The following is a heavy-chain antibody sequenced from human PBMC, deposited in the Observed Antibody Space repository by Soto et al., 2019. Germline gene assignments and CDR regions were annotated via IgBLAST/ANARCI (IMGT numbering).Heavy chain of an antibody. CDR1: GDSVSSNSAA. V-gene: IGHV6-1*01. CDR3: ARDEDEYLGLNH. CDR2: TYYRSKWYN. J-gene: IGHJ5*02. Sequence: QVQLHQSGPGLVKPSQTLSLTCAISGDSVSSNSAAWNWIRQSPSRGLEWLGRTYYRSKWYNDYTSSVKSRISIDPDTSKNQFSLQLRSVTPEDTAVYYCARDEDEYLGLNHWGQGIPVTVSS. D-gene: IGHD2-2*01.